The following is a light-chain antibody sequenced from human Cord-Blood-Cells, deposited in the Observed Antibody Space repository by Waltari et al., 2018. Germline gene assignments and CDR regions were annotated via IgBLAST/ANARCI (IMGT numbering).Light chain of an antibody. CDR2: EGS. CDR3: CSYAGSSTLV. J-gene: IGLJ2*01. Sequence: QSALTQPASVSGSPGQSITISRTGTSSDVGSYNLVSWYQQHPGKAPKLMIYEGSKRPSVVSNRFSGSKSGNTASLTISGLQAEDEADYYCCSYAGSSTLVFGGGTKLTVL. V-gene: IGLV2-23*01. CDR1: SSDVGSYNL.